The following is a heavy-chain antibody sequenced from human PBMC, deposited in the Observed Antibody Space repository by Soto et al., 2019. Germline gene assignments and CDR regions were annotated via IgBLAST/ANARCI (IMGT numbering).Heavy chain of an antibody. CDR3: ARDMLSSGGWFDP. CDR2: IYYSGST. V-gene: IGHV4-59*01. CDR1: GGSISSYY. D-gene: IGHD3-16*01. J-gene: IGHJ5*02. Sequence: SETLSLTSTVSGGSISSYYWSWIRQPPGKGLEWIGYIYYSGSTNYNPSLKSRVTISVDTSKNQFSLKLSSVTAADTAVYYCARDMLSSGGWFDPWGQGTLVTVSS.